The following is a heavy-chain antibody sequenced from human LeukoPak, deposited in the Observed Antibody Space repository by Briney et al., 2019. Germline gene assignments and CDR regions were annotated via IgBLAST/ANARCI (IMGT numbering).Heavy chain of an antibody. Sequence: SETLSLTCTVSGDSISNYYWNWIRQPAGKRLEWIGRISTSGSPNYNPALKSRITMSLDTSKNQFSLKLNSVTAADTAVYSCARSLFGGVVVYDYWGLGTLVTVSS. V-gene: IGHV4-4*07. CDR3: ARSLFGGVVVYDY. CDR1: GDSISNYY. J-gene: IGHJ4*02. D-gene: IGHD3-16*02. CDR2: ISTSGSP.